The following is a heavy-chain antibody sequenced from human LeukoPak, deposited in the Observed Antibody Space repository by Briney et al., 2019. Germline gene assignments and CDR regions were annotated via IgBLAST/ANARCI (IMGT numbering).Heavy chain of an antibody. CDR2: IRSKANSYAT. D-gene: IGHD6-13*01. CDR3: TRRSIAAAGTRGERYFDY. J-gene: IGHJ4*02. Sequence: GGSLRLSCAASGFTFSGSAMHWVRQASGKGLEWVGRIRSKANSYATAYAASVKGRFTISRDDSKNTAYLQMNSLKTEDTAVYYCTRRSIAAAGTRGERYFDYWGQGTLVTVSS. CDR1: GFTFSGSA. V-gene: IGHV3-73*01.